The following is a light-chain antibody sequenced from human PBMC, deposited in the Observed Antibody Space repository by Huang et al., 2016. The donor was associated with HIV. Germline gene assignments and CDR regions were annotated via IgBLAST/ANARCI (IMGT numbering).Light chain of an antibody. CDR3: QQRSNRPPLT. CDR1: QSVSGY. CDR2: DAS. Sequence: EIILTQSPATLSLSPGESATLSCRASQSVSGYLAWYQQKPGQAPRLLIYDASSRATGIPAKFSCSGSGTDVTLTISSLEPEDFAVYYCQQRSNRPPLTFGGGTKVEIK. V-gene: IGKV3-11*01. J-gene: IGKJ4*01.